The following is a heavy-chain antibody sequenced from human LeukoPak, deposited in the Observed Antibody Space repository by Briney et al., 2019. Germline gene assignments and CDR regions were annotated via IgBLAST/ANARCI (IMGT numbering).Heavy chain of an antibody. CDR3: AKDLKIEYSSSCFGY. CDR2: IRYDGSNK. Sequence: PGGSLRLSCAASGFTFSSYGMHWVRQAPGKGLEWVAFIRYDGSNKYYADSVKGRFTISRDNSKNTLYLQMNSLRAEDTAVYYCAKDLKIEYSSSCFGYWGQGTLVTVSS. D-gene: IGHD6-6*01. V-gene: IGHV3-30*02. J-gene: IGHJ4*02. CDR1: GFTFSSYG.